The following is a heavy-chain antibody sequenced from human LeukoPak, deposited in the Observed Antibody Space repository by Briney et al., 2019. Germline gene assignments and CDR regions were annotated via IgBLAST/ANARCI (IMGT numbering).Heavy chain of an antibody. CDR1: GFTFSSYS. D-gene: IGHD6-19*01. Sequence: GGSLRLSCAASGFTFSSYSMNWVRQAPGKGLEWLSSISSSSSAIYYADSVHGRFTISRDNARQTLYLEMDSLAVEDTAVYYCARGDYSSSFDYWGQGTLVTVSS. J-gene: IGHJ4*02. V-gene: IGHV3-21*01. CDR2: ISSSSSAI. CDR3: ARGDYSSSFDY.